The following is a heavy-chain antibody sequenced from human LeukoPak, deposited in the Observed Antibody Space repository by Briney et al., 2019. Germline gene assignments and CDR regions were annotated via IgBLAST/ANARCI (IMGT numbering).Heavy chain of an antibody. CDR2: ISGSSIYI. CDR1: GFTFSSYS. V-gene: IGHV3-21*01. CDR3: ARGEGDYGGNFVGDY. D-gene: IGHD4-23*01. J-gene: IGHJ4*02. Sequence: PGGSLRLSCAASGFTFSSYSMNWVRQAPGKGLEWVSSISGSSIYIYYTASVKGRFTISRDNAKNSLYLQMNSLRAEDTAVYYCARGEGDYGGNFVGDYWGQGTLVTVSS.